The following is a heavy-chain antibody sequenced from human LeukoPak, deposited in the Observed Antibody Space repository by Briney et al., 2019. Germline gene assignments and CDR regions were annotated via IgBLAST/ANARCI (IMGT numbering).Heavy chain of an antibody. J-gene: IGHJ4*02. CDR3: AKDFVLMVYARSYYFDY. V-gene: IGHV3-30*02. CDR2: IRYDGSNK. Sequence: GGSLTLSCAASGFTCSSYGMHWVRQAPGKGLEWVAFIRYDGSNKYYADSVKGRFTISRDNSKNTLYLQMNSLRAEDTAVYYCAKDFVLMVYARSYYFDYWGQGTLVTVSS. CDR1: GFTCSSYG. D-gene: IGHD2-8*01.